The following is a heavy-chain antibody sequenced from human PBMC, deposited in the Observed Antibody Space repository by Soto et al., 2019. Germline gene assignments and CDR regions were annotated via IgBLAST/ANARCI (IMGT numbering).Heavy chain of an antibody. J-gene: IGHJ4*02. D-gene: IGHD4-17*01. Sequence: QVQLVESGGGVVQPGRSLRLSCAASGFTFSSYAMHWVRQAPGKGLEWVAVISYDGSNKYYADSVKGRFTISRDNSKNTLYLQMNSLRAEDTAVYYCARDTGTDDYGDYYFGYWGQGTLVTVSS. V-gene: IGHV3-30-3*01. CDR3: ARDTGTDDYGDYYFGY. CDR1: GFTFSSYA. CDR2: ISYDGSNK.